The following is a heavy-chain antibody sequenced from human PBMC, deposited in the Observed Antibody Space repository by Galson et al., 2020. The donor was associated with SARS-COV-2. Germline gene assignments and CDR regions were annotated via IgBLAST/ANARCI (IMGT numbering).Heavy chain of an antibody. D-gene: IGHD6-19*01. CDR2: INPNGGST. J-gene: IGHJ4*02. V-gene: IGHV1-46*03. Sequence: ASVKVSCKASGYTFTSNYMHWVRQAPGQGLEWMGIINPNGGSTTYAQKFQGRVTMTRDTSTSTVYMELSSLRSEDTAVYFCARRGHLAVAGILNYLDYWGQGTLVTVSS. CDR1: GYTFTSNY. CDR3: ARRGHLAVAGILNYLDY.